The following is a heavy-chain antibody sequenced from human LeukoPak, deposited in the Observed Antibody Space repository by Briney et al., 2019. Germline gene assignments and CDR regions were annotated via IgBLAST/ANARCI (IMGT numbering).Heavy chain of an antibody. CDR2: IYSGGST. CDR1: GFTVSSNY. D-gene: IGHD3-10*01. J-gene: IGHJ4*02. Sequence: GGSLRLSCAASGFTVSSNYMSWVRQAPGKGLEWVSVIYSGGSTYYADSVKGRFTISRDNSKNTLYLQMNSPRAEDTAVYYCARDYYGSGSWDYWGQGTLVTVSS. V-gene: IGHV3-53*01. CDR3: ARDYYGSGSWDY.